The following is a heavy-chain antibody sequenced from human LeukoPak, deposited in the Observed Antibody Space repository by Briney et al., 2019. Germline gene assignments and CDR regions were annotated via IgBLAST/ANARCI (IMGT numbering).Heavy chain of an antibody. J-gene: IGHJ4*02. CDR1: NGAISSYH. Sequence: SETLSLTCTVSNGAISSYHWSWVRQPPGKGLESIGYILTSGTTNYNPSLKSRLTISVDTSKNQFTLKLSSVTAADTAVCYCARLRVSGSYLYYFDYWGQGTLVTVSS. V-gene: IGHV4-4*09. CDR2: ILTSGTT. CDR3: ARLRVSGSYLYYFDY. D-gene: IGHD1-26*01.